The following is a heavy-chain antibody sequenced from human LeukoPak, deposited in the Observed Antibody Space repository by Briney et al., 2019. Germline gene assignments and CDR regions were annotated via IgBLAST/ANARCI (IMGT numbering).Heavy chain of an antibody. CDR2: INHSGST. V-gene: IGHV4-34*01. J-gene: IGHJ5*02. Sequence: SETLSLTCAVYGGSFSGYYWSWIRQPPGKGLEWIGEINHSGSTNYNPSLKSRVTISVDTSKNQFSLKLSSVTAADTAVYYCARESSGYYLRFWFDPWSQGTLVTVSS. CDR3: ARESSGYYLRFWFDP. CDR1: GGSFSGYY. D-gene: IGHD3-22*01.